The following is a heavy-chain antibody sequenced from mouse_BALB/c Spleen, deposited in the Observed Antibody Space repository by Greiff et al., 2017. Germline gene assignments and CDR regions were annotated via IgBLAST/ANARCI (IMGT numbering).Heavy chain of an antibody. D-gene: IGHD2-1*01. CDR1: GFTFSDYY. V-gene: IGHV5-4*02. J-gene: IGHJ1*01. CDR2: ISDGGSYT. CDR3: ARDGNYWYFDV. Sequence: VQGVESGGGLVKPGGSLKLSCAASGFTFSDYYMYWVRQTPEKRLEWVATISDGGSYTYYPDSVTGRFTISRDNAKNNLCLQMSSLKSEDTAMYYCARDGNYWYFDVWGAGTTVTVSS.